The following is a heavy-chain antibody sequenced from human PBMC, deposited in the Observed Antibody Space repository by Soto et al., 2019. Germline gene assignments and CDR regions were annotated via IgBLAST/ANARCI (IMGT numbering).Heavy chain of an antibody. J-gene: IGHJ6*02. V-gene: IGHV4-31*03. CDR3: ARDSPRYCSGGSCYGNYYYYGMDV. Sequence: SETLSLTCTVSGGSISSGGYYWSWIRQHPGKGLEWIGYIYYSGSTYYNPSLKSRVTISVDTSKNQFSLKLSSVTAADTAVYYCARDSPRYCSGGSCYGNYYYYGMDVWGQGTTVTVSS. CDR2: IYYSGST. D-gene: IGHD2-15*01. CDR1: GGSISSGGYY.